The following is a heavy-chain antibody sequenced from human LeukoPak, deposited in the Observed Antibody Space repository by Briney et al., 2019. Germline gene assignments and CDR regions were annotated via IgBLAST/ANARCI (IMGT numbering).Heavy chain of an antibody. Sequence: GGSLRLSCAASGFTFSDYALHWVRQAPGKGLEWVAFVAYDGSSKYYRDSVKGRFIISRDYSRNTLYLQMNSLRGDDTAVYYCARDGVTRRYNMYYYMDVWGKGTTVTVSS. CDR2: VAYDGSSK. CDR1: GFTFSDYA. CDR3: ARDGVTRRYNMYYYMDV. D-gene: IGHD1-1*01. V-gene: IGHV3-30*04. J-gene: IGHJ6*03.